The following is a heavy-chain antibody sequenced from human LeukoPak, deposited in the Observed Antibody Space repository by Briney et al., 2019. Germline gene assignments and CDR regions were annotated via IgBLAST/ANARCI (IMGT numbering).Heavy chain of an antibody. CDR1: GFTLTNYA. Sequence: GGSLRLSCAVSGFTLTNYAVHWVRQAPGKGLEWLAVMSNDGKDKHGADSVKGRFSVSRDVSSDTLYLQMDSLRAEDTAVYFCAREGHSDLSTGYSPVEYYYYYMDVWGKGTTVTVSS. V-gene: IGHV3-30*04. CDR2: MSNDGKDK. D-gene: IGHD3-9*01. J-gene: IGHJ6*03. CDR3: AREGHSDLSTGYSPVEYYYYYMDV.